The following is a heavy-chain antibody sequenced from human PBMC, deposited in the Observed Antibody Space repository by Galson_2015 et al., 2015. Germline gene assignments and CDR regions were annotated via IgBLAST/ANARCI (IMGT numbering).Heavy chain of an antibody. CDR1: GFTFSSYA. V-gene: IGHV3-30-3*01. Sequence: LRLSCAASGFTFSSYAMHWVRQAPGKGLEWVAVISYDGSNKYYADSVKGRFTISRDNSKNTLYLQMNSLRAEDTAVYYCARDIGIPAAMRHFDYWGQGTLVTVSS. CDR2: ISYDGSNK. D-gene: IGHD2-2*01. CDR3: ARDIGIPAAMRHFDY. J-gene: IGHJ4*02.